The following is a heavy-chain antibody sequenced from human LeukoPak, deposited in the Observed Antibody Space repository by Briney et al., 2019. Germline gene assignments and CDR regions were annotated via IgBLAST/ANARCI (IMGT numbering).Heavy chain of an antibody. Sequence: GGSLRLSCAASGFTFSSYGMHWVRQAPGKGLEWVAFIRYDGSNEYYADSVKGRFTISRDNSKNTLYLQMNSLRAEDTAVYYCAKALTAAGLFDYWGQGTLVTVSS. D-gene: IGHD6-13*01. CDR1: GFTFSSYG. V-gene: IGHV3-30*02. J-gene: IGHJ4*02. CDR2: IRYDGSNE. CDR3: AKALTAAGLFDY.